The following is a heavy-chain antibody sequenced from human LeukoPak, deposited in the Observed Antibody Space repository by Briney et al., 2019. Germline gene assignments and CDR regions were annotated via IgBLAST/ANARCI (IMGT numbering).Heavy chain of an antibody. D-gene: IGHD3-10*01. CDR3: AKGTYYYGSGSYGY. V-gene: IGHV3-23*01. CDR1: GFTFDYYG. J-gene: IGHJ4*02. Sequence: GGSLRLSCAASGFTFDYYGMSWVRQAPGKGLEWVSAISGSGGSTYYADSVKGRFTISRDNSKNTLYLQMNSLRAEDTAVYYCAKGTYYYGSGSYGYWGQGTLVTVSS. CDR2: ISGSGGST.